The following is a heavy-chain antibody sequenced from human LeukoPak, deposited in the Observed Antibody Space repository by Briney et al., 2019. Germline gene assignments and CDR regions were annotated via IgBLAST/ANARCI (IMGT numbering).Heavy chain of an antibody. CDR1: GYTFTRYA. CDR2: INPFNGNT. CDR3: ARDYTSAEWLGFAFDV. D-gene: IGHD5-12*01. V-gene: IGHV1-18*01. Sequence: ASVRVSCKASGYTFTRYAISWLRQAPGQGLEWMGWINPFNGNTNDAERFQGRVIMPTDTSTRTAYMELRGLRSDDTAVYYCARDYTSAEWLGFAFDVWGQGTMISVSA. J-gene: IGHJ3*01.